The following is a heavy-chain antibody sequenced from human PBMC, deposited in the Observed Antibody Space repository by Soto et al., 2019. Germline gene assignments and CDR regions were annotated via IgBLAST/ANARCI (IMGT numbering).Heavy chain of an antibody. CDR3: ARRGAPPYYYYGLDV. V-gene: IGHV1-18*01. Sequence: QVQLVQSGPEVKKPGASVKVSCKASGYTFSNYGITWVRQAPGQGLEWMGWINAYNGETNYAQKLQGRVTMTTATSTSTAYMELKSLKSDDTAVYYCARRGAPPYYYYGLDVLGQGTTVTVSS. D-gene: IGHD3-16*01. J-gene: IGHJ6*02. CDR2: INAYNGET. CDR1: GYTFSNYG.